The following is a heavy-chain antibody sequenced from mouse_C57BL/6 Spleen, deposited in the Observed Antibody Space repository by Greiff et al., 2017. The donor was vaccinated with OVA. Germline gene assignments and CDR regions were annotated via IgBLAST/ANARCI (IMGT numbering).Heavy chain of an antibody. CDR3: ARDPDLYAMDY. Sequence: EVQLVESGGGLVKPGGSLKLSCAASGFTFSDYGMHWVRQAPEKGLEWVAYISSGSSTIYYADTVKGRFTISRDNAKNTLFLQMTSLRSEDTAMYYCARDPDLYAMDYWGQGTSVTVSS. V-gene: IGHV5-17*01. J-gene: IGHJ4*01. CDR2: ISSGSSTI. CDR1: GFTFSDYG.